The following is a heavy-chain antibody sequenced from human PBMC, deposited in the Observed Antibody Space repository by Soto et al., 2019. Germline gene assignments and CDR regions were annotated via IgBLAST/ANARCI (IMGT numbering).Heavy chain of an antibody. CDR3: ARGLLWFGDLHYYFDY. CDR2: IKQDGSEK. CDR1: GFTFSSYW. Sequence: PGGSLRLSCAASGFTFSSYWMSWVRQAPGKGLEWVANIKQDGSEKYYVDSVKGRFTISRDNAKNSLYLQMNSLRAEDTAVYYCARGLLWFGDLHYYFDYWGQGTLVTVSS. V-gene: IGHV3-7*01. D-gene: IGHD3-10*01. J-gene: IGHJ4*02.